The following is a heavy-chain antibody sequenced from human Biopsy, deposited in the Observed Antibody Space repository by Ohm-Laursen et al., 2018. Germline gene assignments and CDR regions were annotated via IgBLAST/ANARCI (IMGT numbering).Heavy chain of an antibody. J-gene: IGHJ2*01. CDR3: ARFPLGAYDDSGSYRAVEHWYFDL. CDR2: LNPVSGNS. Sequence: SSVKVSCKASGYTFTSYDITWVRQASGQGPEWIGWLNPVSGNSNFGQKFRGRVTVTSDTSISTAYMELSGLRSEDTAVYFCARFPLGAYDDSGSYRAVEHWYFDLWGRGTLVTVSS. V-gene: IGHV1-8*01. CDR1: GYTFTSYD. D-gene: IGHD3-22*01.